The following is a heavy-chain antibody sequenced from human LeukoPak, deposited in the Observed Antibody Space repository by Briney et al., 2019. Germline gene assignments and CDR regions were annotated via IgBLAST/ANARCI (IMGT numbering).Heavy chain of an antibody. D-gene: IGHD3-10*01. V-gene: IGHV1-18*04. CDR1: GYTFSGHY. CDR3: ARDFGGDNYFYHGMDV. Sequence: ASVKVSSKASGYTFSGHYMQWVRQAPGQGLEWMGWISGYSGNTVYTQKFQGRVTLTTDTSTSTAYMELRSLSSDDTAVYFCARDFGGDNYFYHGMDVWGQGTTVTVSS. CDR2: ISGYSGNT. J-gene: IGHJ6*02.